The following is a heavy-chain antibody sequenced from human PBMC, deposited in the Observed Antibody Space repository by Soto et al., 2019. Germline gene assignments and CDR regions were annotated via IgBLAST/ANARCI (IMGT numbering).Heavy chain of an antibody. V-gene: IGHV3-30*14. CDR2: ISTDGTEK. Sequence: PGGSLRLSCVASGFTFSSYVIHWVRQAPGKGLEWVALISTDGTEKHYPGSVRGRFTISRDNSKNTLYLQMNSLRTEDTAVYYCVKDGGTPPNVVNYPVDIWGQGTKVTVSS. J-gene: IGHJ3*02. D-gene: IGHD3-16*01. CDR3: VKDGGTPPNVVNYPVDI. CDR1: GFTFSSYV.